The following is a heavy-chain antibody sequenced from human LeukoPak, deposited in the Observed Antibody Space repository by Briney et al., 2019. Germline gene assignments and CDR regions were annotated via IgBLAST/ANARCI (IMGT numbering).Heavy chain of an antibody. J-gene: IGHJ4*02. V-gene: IGHV3-33*01. Sequence: GGSLRLSCAASGFTFRSHGMHWVRQAPAKGLEWVAAIWYDESPQLYIESVKGRFTISRDNSKNTLYLQMNSLRAEDTAVFYCARWTGSNSGGSLDYWGQGTQVTVSS. CDR1: GFTFRSHG. D-gene: IGHD2-15*01. CDR2: IWYDESPQ. CDR3: ARWTGSNSGGSLDY.